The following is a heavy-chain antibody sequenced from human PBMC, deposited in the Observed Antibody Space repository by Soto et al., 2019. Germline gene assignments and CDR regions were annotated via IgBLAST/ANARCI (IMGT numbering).Heavy chain of an antibody. CDR3: ARDRLEGATPWD. Sequence: EVQLVESGGSLVQPGGSLRLSCAASGFTFSSYWMSWVRQAPGKGLEWVTNIKQDGSEKSYVDSVKGRFTISRDNAKNSLYLQMNSLRAEDTAVYYCARDRLEGATPWDWGQGTLVTVSS. D-gene: IGHD1-26*01. CDR1: GFTFSSYW. CDR2: IKQDGSEK. V-gene: IGHV3-7*04. J-gene: IGHJ4*02.